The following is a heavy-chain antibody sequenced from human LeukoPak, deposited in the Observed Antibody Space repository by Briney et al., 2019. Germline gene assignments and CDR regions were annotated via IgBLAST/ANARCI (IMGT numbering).Heavy chain of an antibody. D-gene: IGHD6-19*01. V-gene: IGHV3-21*01. CDR2: ISSSSSYI. CDR3: ARDGVIAVAGTYYFDY. CDR1: GFTFSSYG. Sequence: GGSLRLSCAASGFTFSSYGMNWVRQAPGKGLEWVSSISSSSSYIYYADSVKGRFTISRDNAKNSLYLQMNSLRAEDTAVYYCARDGVIAVAGTYYFDYWGQGTLVTVSS. J-gene: IGHJ4*02.